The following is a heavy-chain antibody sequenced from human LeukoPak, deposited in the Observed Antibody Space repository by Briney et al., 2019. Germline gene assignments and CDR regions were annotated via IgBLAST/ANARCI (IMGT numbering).Heavy chain of an antibody. CDR1: GFTFSSYA. V-gene: IGHV3-30*04. CDR2: ISYDGGNK. D-gene: IGHD6-19*01. CDR3: ARARKAVAGSFHGDYYFDY. Sequence: PGGSLRLSCAASGFTFSSYAMHWVRQAPGKGLEWVSVISYDGGNKYYADSVKGRFTISRDNSKNMLYLQMNSLRAEDTAVHYCARARKAVAGSFHGDYYFDYWGQGTLVTVSS. J-gene: IGHJ4*02.